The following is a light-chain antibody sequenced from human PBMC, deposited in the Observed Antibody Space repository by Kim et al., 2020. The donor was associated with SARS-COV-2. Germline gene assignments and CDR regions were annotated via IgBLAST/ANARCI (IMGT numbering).Light chain of an antibody. CDR1: SGHSSYA. CDR3: QTWGTGLRV. CDR2: LNSDGSH. J-gene: IGLJ3*02. V-gene: IGLV4-69*01. Sequence: ASVKLPCPLSSGHSSYAIAWHQQQPEKGPRYLMILNSDGSHSRGDGIPDRFSGSSSGAERYLTISSLQSEDEADYYCQTWGTGLRVFGGGTQLTVL.